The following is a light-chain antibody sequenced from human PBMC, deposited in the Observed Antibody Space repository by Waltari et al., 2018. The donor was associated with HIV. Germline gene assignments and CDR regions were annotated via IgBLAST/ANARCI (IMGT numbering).Light chain of an antibody. CDR3: QVWDISSDHVV. J-gene: IGLJ2*01. Sequence: SYVLTQSPSVSVAPGQTARITCGGNNIGGESVHWYQQKPCQAPVLVVYDDSDRPSGIPERFSGSNAGNTATLTISRVEAGDEADYYCQVWDISSDHVVFGGGTILTVL. CDR2: DDS. CDR1: NIGGES. V-gene: IGLV3-21*02.